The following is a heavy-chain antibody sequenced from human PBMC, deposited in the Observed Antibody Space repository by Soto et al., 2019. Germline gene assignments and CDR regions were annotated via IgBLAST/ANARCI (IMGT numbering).Heavy chain of an antibody. Sequence: SETLSPTCTVSRGSISSGGYSWSWLRQPRGKGLEWIGYMGYNGSTWYNPSLRSRVAISLDTAKNQFSLNLSSVTAADTALYYCARQGFGELHGLVDVWGQGITVTVSS. CDR3: ARQGFGELHGLVDV. D-gene: IGHD3-10*01. CDR1: RGSISSGGYS. J-gene: IGHJ6*02. CDR2: MGYNGST. V-gene: IGHV4-61*08.